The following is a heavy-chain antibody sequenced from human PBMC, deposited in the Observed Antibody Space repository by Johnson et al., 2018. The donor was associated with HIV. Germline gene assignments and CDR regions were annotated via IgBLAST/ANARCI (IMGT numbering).Heavy chain of an antibody. V-gene: IGHV3-30*18. J-gene: IGHJ3*02. Sequence: QVQLVESGGGLVKPGGSLRLSCAASGFTFDDYGMNWVRQAPGKGLEWVAVISYDGSNKYYADSVKGRFTISRDNAKNSLYLQMNSLRAEDTAVYYCTKGLEWATAGDAFDIWGQGTMVTVSS. D-gene: IGHD1-26*01. CDR3: TKGLEWATAGDAFDI. CDR2: ISYDGSNK. CDR1: GFTFDDYG.